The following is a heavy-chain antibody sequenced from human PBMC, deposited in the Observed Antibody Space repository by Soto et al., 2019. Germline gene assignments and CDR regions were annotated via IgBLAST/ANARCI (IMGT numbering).Heavy chain of an antibody. Sequence: QVQLQESGPGLVKPSETLSLSCTVSGASVSSGAYYWSWLRQPPGKGLEWIASIHPSGSTYYNPSFRSRVTISVATSKSQFSLKVNSVTAADTAVDYCARGPDYSKSGYWGQGALVTVSS. J-gene: IGHJ4*02. CDR2: IHPSGST. V-gene: IGHV4-61*08. CDR3: ARGPDYSKSGY. CDR1: GASVSSGAYY. D-gene: IGHD4-4*01.